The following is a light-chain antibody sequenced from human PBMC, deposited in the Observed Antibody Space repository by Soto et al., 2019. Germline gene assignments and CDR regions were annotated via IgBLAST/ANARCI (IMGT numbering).Light chain of an antibody. CDR2: GAS. J-gene: IGKJ2*01. V-gene: IGKV3-15*01. CDR1: QSVSSN. CDR3: QQSTIWPGYT. Sequence: EIVMTQPPATLSVSPGERATLSCRATQSVSSNLAWYQQKPGQAPMLLIYGASTRATGIPARFSGGGSGTEFTLTISSLQSEDVAVYYCQQSTIWPGYTFGEGPKLEIK.